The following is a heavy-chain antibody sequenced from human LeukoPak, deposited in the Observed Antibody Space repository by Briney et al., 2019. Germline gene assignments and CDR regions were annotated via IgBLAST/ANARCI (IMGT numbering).Heavy chain of an antibody. V-gene: IGHV1-46*04. D-gene: IGHD4-11*01. Sequence: ASVKVSCKASGYSFTTYYIYWVRQAPGQGLEWMGVIDPSGGSTSYAQKLQGRVSITRDTSTSTVYMVLSSLTSEDTAVYYCARDGSKWNFDYWGQGTLVTVSS. CDR2: IDPSGGST. CDR1: GYSFTTYY. J-gene: IGHJ4*02. CDR3: ARDGSKWNFDY.